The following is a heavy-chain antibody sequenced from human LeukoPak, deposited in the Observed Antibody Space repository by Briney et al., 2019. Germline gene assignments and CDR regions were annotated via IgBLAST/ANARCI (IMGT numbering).Heavy chain of an antibody. CDR1: GGSISSGDYY. J-gene: IGHJ3*02. Sequence: SQTLSLTCTVSGGSISSGDYYWSWIRQPPGTGLEWIGYIYYSGSTYYNPSLKSRVTISVDTSKNQFSLKLSSVTAADTAVYYCAAPTVTTQGAFDIWGQGTMVTVSS. CDR2: IYYSGST. CDR3: AAPTVTTQGAFDI. V-gene: IGHV4-30-4*01. D-gene: IGHD4-17*01.